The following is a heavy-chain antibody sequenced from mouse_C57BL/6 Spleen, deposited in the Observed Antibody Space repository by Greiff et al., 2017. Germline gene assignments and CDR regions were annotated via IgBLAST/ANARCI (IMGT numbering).Heavy chain of an antibody. J-gene: IGHJ2*01. D-gene: IGHD4-1*01. CDR3: ARGLGQDYFDY. CDR1: GYTFTSYW. V-gene: IGHV1-52*01. CDR2: IDPSDSET. Sequence: VQLQQPGAELVRPGSSVKLSCKASGYTFTSYWMHWVKQRPIQGLEWIGNIDPSDSETHYNQKFKDKATLTVDKSSSTAYMQLSSLTSEDSAVYYCARGLGQDYFDYWGQGTTLTVSS.